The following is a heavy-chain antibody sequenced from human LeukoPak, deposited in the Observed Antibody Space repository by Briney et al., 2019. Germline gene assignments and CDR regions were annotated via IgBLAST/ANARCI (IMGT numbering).Heavy chain of an antibody. V-gene: IGHV4-59*01. CDR1: GGSISGYY. D-gene: IGHD6-13*01. Sequence: SETLSLTCTVSGGSISGYYWSWIRQPPGKGLEWIGYIFYSGSTNYNPSLKSRVTISVDTSKKQFSLKLSSVTAADTAVYYCARLIGVAARFDYWGQGTLVNVSS. J-gene: IGHJ4*02. CDR3: ARLIGVAARFDY. CDR2: IFYSGST.